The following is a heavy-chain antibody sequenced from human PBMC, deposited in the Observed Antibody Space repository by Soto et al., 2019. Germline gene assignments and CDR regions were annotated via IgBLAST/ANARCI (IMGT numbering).Heavy chain of an antibody. Sequence: GGSLRLSSAASGFTFSSYWMHWVRQAPGKGLVWVSRINSDGSSTSYADSVKGRFTISRDNAKNTLYLQMNSLRAEDTAVYYCARDMGYSSGWYGDAFDIWGQGTMVTVSS. J-gene: IGHJ3*02. CDR1: GFTFSSYW. CDR3: ARDMGYSSGWYGDAFDI. D-gene: IGHD6-19*01. CDR2: INSDGSST. V-gene: IGHV3-74*01.